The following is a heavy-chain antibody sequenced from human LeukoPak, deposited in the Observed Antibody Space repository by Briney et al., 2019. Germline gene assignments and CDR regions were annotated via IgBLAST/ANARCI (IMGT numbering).Heavy chain of an antibody. CDR2: IYSGGST. D-gene: IGHD3-9*01. CDR1: GFTVSSNY. J-gene: IGHJ4*02. CDR3: ARDPGGLTGHAFDY. Sequence: GGSLRLSCAASGFTVSSNYMSWVRQAPGKGLEWVSVIYSGGSTYYADSVKGRFTISRDNSKNTLYLQMNSLRAEDTAVYYCARDPGGLTGHAFDYWGQGTLVTVSS. V-gene: IGHV3-53*01.